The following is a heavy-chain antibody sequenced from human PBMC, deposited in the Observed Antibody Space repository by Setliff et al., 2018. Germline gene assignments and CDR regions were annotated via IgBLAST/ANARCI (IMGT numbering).Heavy chain of an antibody. CDR1: GGSISSGNYY. CDR3: AREDGPNYYYYYMDI. Sequence: TSETLSLTCTVSGGSISSGNYYWSWLRQPAGKGLEWIGHIQTSGTTNYNPSLKSRVTISVDTSKNQFSLKLSAVTAADTAVYFCAREDGPNYYYYYMDIWGKGTTVTVSS. J-gene: IGHJ6*03. CDR2: IQTSGTT. D-gene: IGHD2-8*01. V-gene: IGHV4-61*09.